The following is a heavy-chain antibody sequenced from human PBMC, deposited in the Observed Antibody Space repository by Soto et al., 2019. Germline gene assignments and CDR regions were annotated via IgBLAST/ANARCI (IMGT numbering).Heavy chain of an antibody. Sequence: GASVKVSCKASGYTFTSYGISWVRQAPGQGLEWMGWISAYNGSTNYAQKLQGRVTMTTDTSTSTAYMELRSLRSDDTAVYYCARDYVVVVVAATRPAGYYYGMDVWGQGTTVTVSS. D-gene: IGHD2-15*01. CDR3: ARDYVVVVVAATRPAGYYYGMDV. CDR1: GYTFTSYG. J-gene: IGHJ6*02. V-gene: IGHV1-18*04. CDR2: ISAYNGST.